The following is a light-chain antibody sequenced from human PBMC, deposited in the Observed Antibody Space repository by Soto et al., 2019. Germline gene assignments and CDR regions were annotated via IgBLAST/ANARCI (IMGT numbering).Light chain of an antibody. Sequence: QSVLTQPPSASGSPGQSVTISCTGSSSDVGGYNFVSWYQQHPGKAPKLMIYGVTKRPSGVPDRFSGSKSGNTASLTVSGLQAEDEADYYCGSYVGSNNWVFGGGTKLTVL. CDR1: SSDVGGYNF. V-gene: IGLV2-8*01. J-gene: IGLJ3*02. CDR3: GSYVGSNNWV. CDR2: GVT.